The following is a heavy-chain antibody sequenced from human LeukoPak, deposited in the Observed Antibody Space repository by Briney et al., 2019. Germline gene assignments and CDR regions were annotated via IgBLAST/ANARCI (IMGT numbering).Heavy chain of an antibody. D-gene: IGHD5-18*01. CDR2: INPNSGGT. J-gene: IGHJ1*01. CDR1: GYTFTDYY. CDR3: ARGIQLWFHHFQH. Sequence: ASVKVSCKASGYTFTDYYMYWVRQAPGQGLEWMGWINPNSGGTKYAQKFQGRVTMTRDTSISTAYMELSRLRSDDTAVYYCARGIQLWFHHFQHWGQGTLVTVSS. V-gene: IGHV1-2*02.